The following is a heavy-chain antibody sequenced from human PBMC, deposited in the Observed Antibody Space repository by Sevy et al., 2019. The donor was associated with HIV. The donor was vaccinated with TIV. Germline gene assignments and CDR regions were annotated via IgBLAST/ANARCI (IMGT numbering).Heavy chain of an antibody. CDR2: IYYTGST. J-gene: IGHJ6*02. D-gene: IGHD3-3*01. CDR3: ARPEGLQLNYAMDV. V-gene: IGHV4-39*01. CDR1: GGSISSSSYY. Sequence: SETLSLTCTVSGGSISSSSYYWNWISQPPGKGLEWIGSIYYTGSTYYKPSLKSRVTISKDTSKNQFSLKLTSVTAADTAVYYCARPEGLQLNYAMDVWGQGTTVTVSS.